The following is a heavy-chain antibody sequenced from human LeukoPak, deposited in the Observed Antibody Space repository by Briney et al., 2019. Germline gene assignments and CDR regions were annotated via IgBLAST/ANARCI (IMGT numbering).Heavy chain of an antibody. CDR1: GFTFSSYA. J-gene: IGHJ4*02. D-gene: IGHD3-22*01. Sequence: GGSLRLSCAASGFTFSSYAMHWVRQAPGKGLEWVAVISYDGNNKYYTDSVKGRFTISRDNSKNTLYLQMNSLRAEDTAVYYCARVREDYYDSSGYFDYWGQGTLVTVSS. V-gene: IGHV3-30-3*01. CDR3: ARVREDYYDSSGYFDY. CDR2: ISYDGNNK.